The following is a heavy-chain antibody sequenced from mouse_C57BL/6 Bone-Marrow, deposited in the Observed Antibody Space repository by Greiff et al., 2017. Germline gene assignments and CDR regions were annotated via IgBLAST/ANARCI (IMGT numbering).Heavy chain of an antibody. D-gene: IGHD2-2*01. CDR1: GYTFSDYY. CDR3: TRGYPCAY. J-gene: IGHJ3*01. CDR2: IHPNHGGS. V-gene: IGHV1-26*01. Sequence: EVQLQQSGPELVKPGASVKISCKASGYTFSDYYINWVRQRHGKSLEWIGDIHPNHGGSSYNQKFKGKAPLTVDKSSSTASMELRSLTSEDTAVYYCTRGYPCAYRGQGTLVTVSA.